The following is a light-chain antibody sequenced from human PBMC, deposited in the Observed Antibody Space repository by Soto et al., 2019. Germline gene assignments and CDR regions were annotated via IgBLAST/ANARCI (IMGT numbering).Light chain of an antibody. V-gene: IGLV2-8*01. Sequence: QSALTQPPSASGCPGQSVTISCTGTNSDVGTYNYVSWYQQRPGKAPKLIMYEGSNRPSGVPDRFSGSKSGSTASLTVSGLQAEDEADYFCSSYAGSNTLVFGGGTKLTVL. J-gene: IGLJ2*01. CDR3: SSYAGSNTLV. CDR2: EGS. CDR1: NSDVGTYNY.